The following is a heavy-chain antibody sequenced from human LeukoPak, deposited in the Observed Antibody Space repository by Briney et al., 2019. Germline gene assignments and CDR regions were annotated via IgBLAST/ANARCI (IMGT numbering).Heavy chain of an antibody. CDR2: INAGNGNT. Sequence: GASVKVSCKASGYTFTSYVIHWVRQAPGQRLEWMGWINAGNGNTKYSQEFQDRVTITRDTSAGTAYMELSSLRSEDMAVYYCARARYESRIWPKSRYDYYHYMDVWGKGTTVTVSS. D-gene: IGHD2-15*01. CDR1: GYTFTSYV. CDR3: ARARYESRIWPKSRYDYYHYMDV. J-gene: IGHJ6*03. V-gene: IGHV1-3*03.